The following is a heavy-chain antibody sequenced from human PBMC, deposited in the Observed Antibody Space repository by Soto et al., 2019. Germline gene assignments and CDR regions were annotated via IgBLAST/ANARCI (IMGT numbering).Heavy chain of an antibody. CDR1: GGTFSSYA. CDR2: IIPIFGTA. Sequence: QVQLVQSGAEVKKPGSSVKVSCKASGGTFSSYAISWVRQAPGQGLEWMGGIIPIFGTANYAQKFQGRVTITADESTSTADMELSSLRSEDTAVYYCARYLGYCISTSCYPAYYYYGMDVWGQGTTVTVSS. CDR3: ARYLGYCISTSCYPAYYYYGMDV. J-gene: IGHJ6*02. D-gene: IGHD2-2*01. V-gene: IGHV1-69*12.